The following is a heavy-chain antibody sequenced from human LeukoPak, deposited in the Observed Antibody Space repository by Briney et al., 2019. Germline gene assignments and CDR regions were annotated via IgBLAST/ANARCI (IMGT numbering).Heavy chain of an antibody. J-gene: IGHJ5*01. CDR1: GFAFSVYA. V-gene: IGHV3-23*01. CDR2: INDNSGNT. D-gene: IGHD6-19*01. CDR3: AKPISGGLAVTADWFHP. Sequence: GGSLRLSCAASGFAFSVYAMSWLRQPPGKGLEWVSTINDNSGNTSYVASVRGRFSISRDNSKNTLYLQLNTLRADDTATYYCAKPISGGLAVTADWFHPWGQGTLVVVSS.